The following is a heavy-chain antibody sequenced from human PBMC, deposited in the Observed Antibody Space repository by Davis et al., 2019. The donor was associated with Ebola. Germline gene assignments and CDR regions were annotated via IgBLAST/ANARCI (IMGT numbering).Heavy chain of an antibody. J-gene: IGHJ6*02. Sequence: ASVKVSCKASGYTFISWVRQAPGQGLEWMGWISAYNGNTNYAQKLQGRVTMTTDTSTSTAYMELRSLRSDDTAVYYCARDSGYCTGGVCYSPYYYGMDVWGQGTTVTVSS. CDR3: ARDSGYCTGGVCYSPYYYGMDV. CDR2: ISAYNGNT. D-gene: IGHD2-8*02. V-gene: IGHV1-18*01. CDR1: GYTF.